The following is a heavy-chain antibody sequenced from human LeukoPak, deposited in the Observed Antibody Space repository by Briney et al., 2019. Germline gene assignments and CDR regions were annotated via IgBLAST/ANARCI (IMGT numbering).Heavy chain of an antibody. Sequence: PSETLSLTCTVSGGSISSYYWSWIRQPPGKGLEWIGYIYYSGSTNYNPSLKSRVTISVDTFKNQFSLKLSSVTAADTAVYYCARFRHLSTVVTPAGFSNWFDPWGQGTLVTVSS. V-gene: IGHV4-59*08. D-gene: IGHD4-23*01. CDR1: GGSISSYY. CDR2: IYYSGST. CDR3: ARFRHLSTVVTPAGFSNWFDP. J-gene: IGHJ5*02.